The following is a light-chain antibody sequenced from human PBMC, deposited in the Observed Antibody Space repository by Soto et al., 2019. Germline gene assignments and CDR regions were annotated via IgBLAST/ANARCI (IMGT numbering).Light chain of an antibody. J-gene: IGLJ1*01. CDR1: SSDVGCYNY. CDR2: DVS. V-gene: IGLV2-14*03. Sequence: QSVLTQPASVSGSPGQSINISCTGTSSDVGCYNYVSWYQHHPGKAPKLIIYDVSNRPSGVSNPFSGSKSGNTASLTISGLQSEDEADYYCSSYTTSNTRQIVFGTGTKVTVL. CDR3: SSYTTSNTRQIV.